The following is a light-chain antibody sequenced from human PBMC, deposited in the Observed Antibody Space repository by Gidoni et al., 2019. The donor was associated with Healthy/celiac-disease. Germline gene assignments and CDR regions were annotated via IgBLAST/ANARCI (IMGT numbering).Light chain of an antibody. CDR3: QQSYSTPPYP. CDR2: AAS. V-gene: IGKV1-39*01. CDR1: QSISSY. Sequence: DIQMTQSPSSLSASVGDRVTITCRASQSISSYLNWYQQKPGKAPKLLIYAASSLQSGVPSRFSGSGSGTVFTLTISSLQPEDFATYYCQQSYSTPPYPFGQGTKLEIK. J-gene: IGKJ2*01.